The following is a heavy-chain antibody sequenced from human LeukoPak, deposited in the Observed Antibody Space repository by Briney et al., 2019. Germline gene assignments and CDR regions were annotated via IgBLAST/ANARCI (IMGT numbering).Heavy chain of an antibody. Sequence: SETLSLTCTVSGGSISSSSYYWSWIRQPPGKGLEWIGYISHSGSTNYSPSLKSRVTISLDTSKNQFSLKLSSVTAADTAVYYCAGHHPRNTVDFWGQGTLVTVSS. CDR3: AGHHPRNTVDF. CDR2: ISHSGST. J-gene: IGHJ4*02. D-gene: IGHD2-8*02. V-gene: IGHV4-61*05. CDR1: GGSISSSSYY.